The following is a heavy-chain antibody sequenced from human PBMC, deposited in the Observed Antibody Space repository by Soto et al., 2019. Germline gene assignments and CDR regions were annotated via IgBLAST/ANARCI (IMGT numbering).Heavy chain of an antibody. J-gene: IGHJ4*02. Sequence: QVQLVQSGAEVKQPGSSVKVSCRVSGGSFNMYSVSWVRQAPGQGLEWMGGIIPMLGRPSYAQGFKDRVIITADKSETTAYMELSGLRSEDTAVYYCARERSRYDRSGYYRPDDWGQGNLVTVSS. V-gene: IGHV1-69*06. D-gene: IGHD3-22*01. CDR1: GGSFNMYS. CDR3: ARERSRYDRSGYYRPDD. CDR2: IIPMLGRP.